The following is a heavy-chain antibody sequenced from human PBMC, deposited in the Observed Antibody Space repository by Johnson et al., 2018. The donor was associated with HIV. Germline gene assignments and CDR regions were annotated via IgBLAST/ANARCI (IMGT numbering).Heavy chain of an antibody. D-gene: IGHD2-15*01. CDR1: GFTFSSYA. J-gene: IGHJ3*02. CDR3: ARDMCSGGSCYAFDI. CDR2: ISGSGGST. Sequence: VQLVESGGGLVHPGGSLRLSCAASGFTFSSYAMSWVRQAPGKGLEWVSGISGSGGSTNYADSVKGRFTISRDNSKNTLYLQMNRLRAEDTAVYYCARDMCSGGSCYAFDIWGQGTMVTVSS. V-gene: IGHV3-23*04.